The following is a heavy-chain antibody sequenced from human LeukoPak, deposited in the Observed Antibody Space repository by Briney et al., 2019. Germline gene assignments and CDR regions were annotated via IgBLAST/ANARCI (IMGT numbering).Heavy chain of an antibody. V-gene: IGHV3-21*01. CDR1: GFTFSSYS. CDR3: ARYYDFWSSYSSYYYMDV. J-gene: IGHJ6*03. Sequence: PGGSLRLSCAASGFTFSSYSMNWVRQAPGKGLEWVSSISSSSSYIYYADSVKGRVTISRDNAKNSLYLQMNSLRAEDTAVYYCARYYDFWSSYSSYYYMDVWGKGTTVTVSS. D-gene: IGHD3-3*01. CDR2: ISSSSSYI.